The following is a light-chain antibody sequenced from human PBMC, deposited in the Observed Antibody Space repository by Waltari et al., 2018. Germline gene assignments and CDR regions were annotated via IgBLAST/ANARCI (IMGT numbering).Light chain of an antibody. J-gene: IGLJ1*01. V-gene: IGLV2-23*01. CDR1: SSDVGSYRV. Sequence: QSALTQPASVSGSPGPSITTSCPGTSSDVGSYRVVSWYQQYPGKAPKLLIYEGSKRPSGVSLRFSASKSGNTASLTISGLQTEDEADYFCCSYAGSNIYVFGTGTKVTVL. CDR2: EGS. CDR3: CSYAGSNIYV.